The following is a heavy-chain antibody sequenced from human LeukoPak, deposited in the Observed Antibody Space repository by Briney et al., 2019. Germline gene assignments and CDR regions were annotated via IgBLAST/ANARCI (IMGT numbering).Heavy chain of an antibody. CDR3: ARLGYYDFWSGFFYYYMDV. V-gene: IGHV4-4*09. CDR1: GGSIVAHY. D-gene: IGHD3-3*01. Sequence: SETLSLTCSVSGGSIVAHYWSWVRQPPGKGLEWIGYIFTTGSTYYNPSLKSRVTISVHTSESQISLKMTSVTAADTAVYYCARLGYYDFWSGFFYYYMDVWGKGTTVTVSS. CDR2: IFTTGST. J-gene: IGHJ6*03.